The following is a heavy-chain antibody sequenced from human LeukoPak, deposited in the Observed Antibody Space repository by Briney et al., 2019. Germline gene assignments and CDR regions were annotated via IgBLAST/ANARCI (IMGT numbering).Heavy chain of an antibody. Sequence: HAGGSLRLSCAASGFTFSSYAMSWVRQAPGKGLEWVSAISGSGGSTYYADSVKGRFTISRDNSKNTLYLQMNSLRAEDTAVYYCARLPVSQRGFDFWGQGSLVTVSS. CDR1: GFTFSSYA. J-gene: IGHJ4*02. CDR3: ARLPVSQRGFDF. V-gene: IGHV3-23*01. D-gene: IGHD1-26*01. CDR2: ISGSGGST.